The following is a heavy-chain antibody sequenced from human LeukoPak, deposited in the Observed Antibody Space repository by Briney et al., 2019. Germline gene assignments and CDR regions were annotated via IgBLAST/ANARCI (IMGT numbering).Heavy chain of an antibody. CDR1: GGSISSYY. CDR3: ARVGNYGSGSYYWVDS. V-gene: IGHV4-59*01. J-gene: IGHJ4*02. CDR2: IYYSGST. Sequence: SETLSLTCSVSGGSISSYYWSWIRQPPGKGLEWIGYIYYSGSTNYNPSLKSRVTISVDTSKNQFSLRLSSVTAADTAVYYCARVGNYGSGSYYWVDSWGQGTLVTVSS. D-gene: IGHD3-10*01.